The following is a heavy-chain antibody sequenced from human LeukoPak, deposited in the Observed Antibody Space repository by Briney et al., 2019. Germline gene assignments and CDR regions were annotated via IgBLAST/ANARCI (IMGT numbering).Heavy chain of an antibody. CDR2: IKGDGSDK. J-gene: IGHJ4*02. V-gene: IGHV3-7*04. CDR3: ARPFGLGTYYQFDL. Sequence: GGSLRLSCAASGFAFSTYWMSWVRQAPGKGLEWVANIKGDGSDKYYLDSLKGRFTVSRDNAKNSLYLQVNSLRADDTAVYYCARPFGLGTYYQFDLWGQGTLVTVSS. CDR1: GFAFSTYW. D-gene: IGHD3-10*01.